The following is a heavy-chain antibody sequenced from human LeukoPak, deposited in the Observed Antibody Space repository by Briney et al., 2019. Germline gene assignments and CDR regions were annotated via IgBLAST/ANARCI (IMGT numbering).Heavy chain of an antibody. CDR3: AKGARSSGSSYFDY. V-gene: IGHV3-23*01. CDR1: GFTFTSYA. D-gene: IGHD3-10*01. Sequence: GGSLRLSCAASGFTFTSYAMNWVRQAPGKGLEWVSAISGSGGSTYPADSLKGRFTISRDNSKNTLYLQMNSLRVEDTAVYYCAKGARSSGSSYFDYRGQGTLVTVSS. J-gene: IGHJ4*02. CDR2: ISGSGGST.